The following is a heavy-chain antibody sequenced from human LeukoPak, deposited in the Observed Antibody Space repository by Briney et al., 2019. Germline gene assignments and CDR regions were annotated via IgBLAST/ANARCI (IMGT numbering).Heavy chain of an antibody. CDR1: GGSISSYY. Sequence: PSETLSLTCTVSGGSISSYYWSWIRQPPGKGLEWIGYIYYSGSTNYNPSLKSRVTISVDTSKNQFSLKLSSVTAADTAVYYCASSITIFGVVTRGAFDIRGQGTMVTVSS. V-gene: IGHV4-59*01. D-gene: IGHD3-3*01. J-gene: IGHJ3*02. CDR3: ASSITIFGVVTRGAFDI. CDR2: IYYSGST.